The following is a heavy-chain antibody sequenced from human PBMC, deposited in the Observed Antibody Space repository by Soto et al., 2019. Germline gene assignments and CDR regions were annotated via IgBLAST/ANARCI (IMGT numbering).Heavy chain of an antibody. CDR2: IYYSGST. J-gene: IGHJ6*03. V-gene: IGHV4-31*03. CDR1: GGSISSGGYY. D-gene: IGHD6-13*01. CDR3: ARAAAAGTFYYYMDV. Sequence: LSLTCTVSGGSISSGGYYWSWIRQHPGKGLEWIGYIYYSGSTYYNPSLKSRVTISVDTSKNQFSLKLSSVTAADTAVYYCARAAAAGTFYYYMDVWGKGTTVTVSS.